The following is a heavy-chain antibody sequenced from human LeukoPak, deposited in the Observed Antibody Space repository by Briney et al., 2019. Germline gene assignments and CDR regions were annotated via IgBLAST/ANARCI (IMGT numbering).Heavy chain of an antibody. Sequence: ASVKVSCKASGYTFTSYYMHWVRQAPGQGLEWMGIINPSGGSTSYAQKFQGRVTMTRDTSTSTVYMELSSLRSEDTAVYYCARGGRWAAAGTRWFDPWGQGTLVTVSS. D-gene: IGHD6-13*01. J-gene: IGHJ5*02. V-gene: IGHV1-46*01. CDR2: INPSGGST. CDR3: ARGGRWAAAGTRWFDP. CDR1: GYTFTSYY.